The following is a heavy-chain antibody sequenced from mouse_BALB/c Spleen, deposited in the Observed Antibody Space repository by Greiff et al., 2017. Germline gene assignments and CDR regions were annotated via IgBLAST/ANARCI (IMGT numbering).Heavy chain of an antibody. CDR2: ISSGGSYT. CDR1: GFTFSSYA. J-gene: IGHJ4*01. CDR3: ARGSGYNAMDY. V-gene: IGHV5-9-4*01. Sequence: EVNVVESGGGLVKPGGSLKLSCAASGFTFSSYAMSWVRQSPEKRLEWVAEISSGGSYTYYPDTVTGRFTISRDNAKNTLYLEMSSLRSEDTAMYYCARGSGYNAMDYWGQGTSVTVSS.